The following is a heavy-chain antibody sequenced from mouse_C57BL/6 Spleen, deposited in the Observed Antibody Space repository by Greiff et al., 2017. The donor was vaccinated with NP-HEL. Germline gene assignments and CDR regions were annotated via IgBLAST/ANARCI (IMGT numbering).Heavy chain of an antibody. Sequence: VQLQQSGPELVKPGASVKISCKASGYTFTDYYMNWVKQSHGKSLEWIGDINPNNGGTSYNQKFKGKATLTVDKSSSTAYMELRSLTSEDSAVYYCANNWERDYWGQGTTLTVSS. CDR1: GYTFTDYY. CDR2: INPNNGGT. CDR3: ANNWERDY. D-gene: IGHD4-1*01. J-gene: IGHJ2*01. V-gene: IGHV1-26*01.